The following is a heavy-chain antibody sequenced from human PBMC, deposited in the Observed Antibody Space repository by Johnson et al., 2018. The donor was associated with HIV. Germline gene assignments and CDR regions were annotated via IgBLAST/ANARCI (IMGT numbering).Heavy chain of an antibody. Sequence: VQLVESGGGLVQPGGSLRLSCAASGFTLDDYGMSWVRQAPGKGLEWVSGINWSGGNTDYADSVKVRFTISRDNAKNSLYLQMNSLRAEDTALYYCARDPRSWYDVAFDIWGQGTMGTVFS. CDR2: INWSGGNT. CDR3: ARDPRSWYDVAFDI. V-gene: IGHV3-20*04. D-gene: IGHD6-13*01. CDR1: GFTLDDYG. J-gene: IGHJ3*02.